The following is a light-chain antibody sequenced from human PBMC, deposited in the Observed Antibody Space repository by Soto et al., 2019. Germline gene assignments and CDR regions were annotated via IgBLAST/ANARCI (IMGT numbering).Light chain of an antibody. CDR2: KAS. V-gene: IGKV1-5*03. J-gene: IGKJ1*01. CDR1: QSMSTW. Sequence: DIQMTQSPSTLSASVGDRVTITCRASQSMSTWLAWYQQKPGKAPKLLIYKASSLESGVPSRFSGSGSGTEFTLTIISLQPDDFATYYRQQYNSYSWTFGQGTKVEIK. CDR3: QQYNSYSWT.